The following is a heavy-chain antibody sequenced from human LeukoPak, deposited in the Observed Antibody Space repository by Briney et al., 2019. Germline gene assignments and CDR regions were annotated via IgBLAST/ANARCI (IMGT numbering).Heavy chain of an antibody. J-gene: IGHJ3*02. CDR3: AKMAATDAFDI. CDR2: ISYDGSNK. V-gene: IGHV3-30*18. CDR1: GFTFSSYG. Sequence: GGSLRLSCAASGFTFSSYGMHWVRQAPGKGLEWVAVISYDGSNKYYADSVKGRSTISRDNSKNTLYLQMNSLRAEDTAVYYCAKMAATDAFDIWGQGTMVTVSS. D-gene: IGHD1-26*01.